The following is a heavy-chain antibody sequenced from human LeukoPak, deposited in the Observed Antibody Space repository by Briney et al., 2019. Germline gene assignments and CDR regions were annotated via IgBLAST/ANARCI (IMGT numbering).Heavy chain of an antibody. CDR1: GYTFTGYY. J-gene: IGHJ6*02. V-gene: IGHV1-8*02. D-gene: IGHD3-9*01. CDR2: MNPNSGNT. Sequence: ASVKVSCKASGYTFTGYYMHWVRQATGQGLEWMGWMNPNSGNTGYAQKFQGRVTMTRNTSISTAYMELSSLRSEDTAVYYCASSFPYYDILTGYRTLYYYGMDVWGQGTTVTVSS. CDR3: ASSFPYYDILTGYRTLYYYGMDV.